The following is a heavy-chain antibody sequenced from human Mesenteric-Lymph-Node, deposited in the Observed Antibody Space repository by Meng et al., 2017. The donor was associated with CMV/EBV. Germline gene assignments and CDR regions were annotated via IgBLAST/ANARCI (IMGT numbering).Heavy chain of an antibody. D-gene: IGHD6-6*01. CDR1: GGTLSSFA. Sequence: SVKVSCKASGGTLSSFAINWVRQAPGEGLEWVGGIVPSENRVHYAQKFQGRVTITADTSTRTSYMELSSLRSDDTAMYYCAREGRRTYSSSSSSSMFDYWGQGTLVTVSS. J-gene: IGHJ4*02. CDR2: IVPSENRV. CDR3: AREGRRTYSSSSSSSMFDY. V-gene: IGHV1-69*10.